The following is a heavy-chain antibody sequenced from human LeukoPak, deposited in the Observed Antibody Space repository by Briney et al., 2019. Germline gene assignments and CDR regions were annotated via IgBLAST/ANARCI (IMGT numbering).Heavy chain of an antibody. D-gene: IGHD1-14*01. CDR1: GYTLTELS. CDR2: FDPEDGET. V-gene: IGHV1-24*01. J-gene: IGHJ3*02. CDR3: ARVPHDPDAFDI. Sequence: ASVKVSCKVSGYTLTELSMHWVRQAPGKGLEWMGGFDPEDGETIYAQKFQGRVTMTEDTSTDTAYMELSSLRSEDTAVYYCARVPHDPDAFDIWGQGTMVTVSS.